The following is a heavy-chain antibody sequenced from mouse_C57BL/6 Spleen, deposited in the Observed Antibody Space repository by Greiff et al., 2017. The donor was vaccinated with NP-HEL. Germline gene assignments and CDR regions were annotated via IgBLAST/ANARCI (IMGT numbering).Heavy chain of an antibody. Sequence: EVQLQQSGPGLVKPSPTLSLTCSATGYSITSDYWNWIRKFPGHKLEYIGYISYSGSTYYNPPLKSRISITRDTSKNQYYLQVNSVTTEDTATYYCARSSTGTLFDYWGQGTTLTVSS. D-gene: IGHD4-1*02. CDR2: ISYSGST. V-gene: IGHV3-8*01. CDR1: GYSITSDY. J-gene: IGHJ2*01. CDR3: ARSSTGTLFDY.